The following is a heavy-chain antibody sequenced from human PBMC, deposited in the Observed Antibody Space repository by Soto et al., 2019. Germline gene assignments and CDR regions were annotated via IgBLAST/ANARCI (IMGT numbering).Heavy chain of an antibody. CDR1: GFTFSSYA. CDR2: ISYDGSNK. CDR3: ARGDVWGSYRYPPSDY. Sequence: GGSLRLSCAASGFTFSSYAMHWVRQAPGKGLEWVAVISYDGSNKYYADSVKGRFTISRDNSKNTLYLQMNSLRAEDTAVYYCARGDVWGSYRYPPSDYWGQGTLVTVSS. D-gene: IGHD3-16*02. J-gene: IGHJ4*02. V-gene: IGHV3-30-3*01.